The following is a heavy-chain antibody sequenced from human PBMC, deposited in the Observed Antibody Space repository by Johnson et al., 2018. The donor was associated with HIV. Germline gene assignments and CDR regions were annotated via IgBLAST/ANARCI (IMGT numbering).Heavy chain of an antibody. CDR2: INTAGGST. J-gene: IGHJ3*02. CDR3: AREGPSERAGFDI. Sequence: MLLVESGGGLVQPGGSLRLSCAVSGFTFNTYWMHWVRQAPVKGLVWVARINTAGGSTSYVDSVKGRFTVSRDNAKNTLYLQMNSLRADDTAVYYCAREGPSERAGFDIWGQGTMVTVSS. V-gene: IGHV3-74*01. CDR1: GFTFNTYW.